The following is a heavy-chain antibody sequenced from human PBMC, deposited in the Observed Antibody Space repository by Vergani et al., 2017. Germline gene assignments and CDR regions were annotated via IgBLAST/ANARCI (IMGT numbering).Heavy chain of an antibody. D-gene: IGHD1-26*01. J-gene: IGHJ2*01. CDR1: GGSINPSSSF. CDR3: ERVRWDNWYFDR. V-gene: IGHV4-39*01. CDR2: INYVGRT. Sequence: QLQLQESGPGLVKPSETLSLICTVSGGSINPSSSFWGWIRQSPGKVLEWIGSINYVGRTYYIPSLQSRATVFVDTSKNQFSLDLTSMTAADTAVYYCERVRWDNWYFDRCGRGTLVTVSS.